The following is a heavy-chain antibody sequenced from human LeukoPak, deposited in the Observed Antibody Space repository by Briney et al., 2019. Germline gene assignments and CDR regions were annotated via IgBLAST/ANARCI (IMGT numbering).Heavy chain of an antibody. D-gene: IGHD6-19*01. V-gene: IGHV3-23*01. J-gene: IGHJ4*02. CDR2: ICSGGVRT. CDR3: VKGPRPDITVAHTVEN. Sequence: GGSLRHSSAASGFIPSNSAMCGVRDVLGRGLWWGSTICSGGVRTYVADSVKGRFTISRDNSKNSLYLQMNTVRAEDTAVYYCVKGPRPDITVAHTVENWGQGTLVTVSS. CDR1: GFIPSNSA.